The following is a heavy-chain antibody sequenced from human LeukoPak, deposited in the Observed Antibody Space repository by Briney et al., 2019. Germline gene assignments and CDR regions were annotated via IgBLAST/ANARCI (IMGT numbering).Heavy chain of an antibody. CDR1: GGSFSGYY. CDR3: ARARLTGTTPDFDY. CDR2: INHSGIT. D-gene: IGHD1-7*01. J-gene: IGHJ4*02. V-gene: IGHV4-34*01. Sequence: SGTLSLTCAVYGGSFSGYYWSWIRQPPGKGLEWIGEINHSGITNYNPSLKSRVTMSGDTSKNQFSLKLRFVTAADTAVYYCARARLTGTTPDFDYWGQGTLVTVSS.